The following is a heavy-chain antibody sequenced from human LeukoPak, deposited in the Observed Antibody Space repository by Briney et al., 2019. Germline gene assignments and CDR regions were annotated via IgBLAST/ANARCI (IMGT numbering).Heavy chain of an antibody. CDR1: GYTFTSYG. V-gene: IGHV1-18*01. CDR2: ISAYNGNT. D-gene: IGHD2-2*02. CDR3: ARDRYCSSTSCYKHSDY. Sequence: GASVKLSCKASGYTFTSYGISWVRQAPGQGLEWMGWISAYNGNTNYAQKLQGRVTMTTDTSTSTAYMELRSLRSDDTAVYYCARDRYCSSTSCYKHSDYWGQGTLVTVSS. J-gene: IGHJ4*02.